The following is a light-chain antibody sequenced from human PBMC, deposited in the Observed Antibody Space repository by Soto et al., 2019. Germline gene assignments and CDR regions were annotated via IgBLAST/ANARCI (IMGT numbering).Light chain of an antibody. CDR1: SSDVGDYNY. J-gene: IGLJ2*01. CDR3: SSYTSSSTLMV. V-gene: IGLV2-14*01. CDR2: DVT. Sequence: QSALTQPASVSGSPGQSITISCTGTSSDVGDYNYVSWYQQHPGKAPKLMIYDVTNRPSGVSNRFSGPKSGNTASLTISGLQAEDEADYYCSSYTSSSTLMVFGGGTKLTVL.